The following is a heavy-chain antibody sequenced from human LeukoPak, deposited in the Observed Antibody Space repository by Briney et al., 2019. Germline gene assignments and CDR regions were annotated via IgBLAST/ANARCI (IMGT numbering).Heavy chain of an antibody. Sequence: GGPLRLSCAASGFTFSGSAMHWVRQASGKGLEWVGRIRSKANNYATEYAASVRGRFTISRDDSKNTAYLQMNSLKTEDTAVYYCVIVVVPADYWGQGTLVTVSS. D-gene: IGHD2-2*01. J-gene: IGHJ4*02. CDR3: VIVVVPADY. CDR2: IRSKANNYAT. V-gene: IGHV3-73*01. CDR1: GFTFSGSA.